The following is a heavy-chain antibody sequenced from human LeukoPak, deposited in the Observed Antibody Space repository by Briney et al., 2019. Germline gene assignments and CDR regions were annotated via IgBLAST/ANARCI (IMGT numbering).Heavy chain of an antibody. J-gene: IGHJ4*02. Sequence: GGSLRLSCAASGFTFSSHSMHWIRQAPGKGLEWVAVISYDGSNKYYADSVKGRFTISRDNSKNTLYLQMNSLRAEDTAVYYCARDKYYYDSSGYPHDWGQGTLVTVSS. D-gene: IGHD3-22*01. V-gene: IGHV3-30*03. CDR3: ARDKYYYDSSGYPHD. CDR2: ISYDGSNK. CDR1: GFTFSSHS.